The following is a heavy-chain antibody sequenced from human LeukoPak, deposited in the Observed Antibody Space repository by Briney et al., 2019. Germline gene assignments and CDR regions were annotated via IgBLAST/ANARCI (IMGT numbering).Heavy chain of an antibody. CDR3: ARQIGIERFFDF. J-gene: IGHJ4*02. D-gene: IGHD2-21*01. CDR1: GYSFSNYW. V-gene: IGHV5-51*01. CDR2: IYPGDSDT. Sequence: GESLKISRKGSGYSFSNYWIAWVRQMPGKGLEWMGIIYPGDSDTRYSPSFQGQVSISVDTSTSTAYLQWSSLKASDSAMYYCARQIGIERFFDFWGQGTLVTVSS.